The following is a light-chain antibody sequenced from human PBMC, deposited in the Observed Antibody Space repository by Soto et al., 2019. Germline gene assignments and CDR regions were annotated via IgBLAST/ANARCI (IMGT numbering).Light chain of an antibody. V-gene: IGLV1-51*01. J-gene: IGLJ1*01. CDR3: GAWDNTLTAYV. CDR1: GSNIGDYS. CDR2: DNN. Sequence: QSILTQPPSVSAAPGQKVSISCSGSGSNIGDYSVSWYQNLPGTVPKLLIYDNNKRPSGIADRFSGSKSGTSATLGITGLQTGDEGEYYCGAWDNTLTAYVFGPGTKVTVL.